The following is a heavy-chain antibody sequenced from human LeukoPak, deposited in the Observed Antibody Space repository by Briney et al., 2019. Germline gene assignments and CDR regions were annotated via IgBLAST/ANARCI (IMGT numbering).Heavy chain of an antibody. J-gene: IGHJ6*03. CDR3: AGIPVFGVVLHQEPV. V-gene: IGHV1-69*10. D-gene: IGHD3-3*01. Sequence: SVKVSCKASGYTFTGYYMHWVRQAPGQGLEWMGVFIPILDTANSTQKFQGRLTITADKSTNTVYMELSSLRFDDTAVYFCAGIPVFGVVLHQEPVWGKGTTVTVSS. CDR2: FIPILDTA. CDR1: GYTFTGYY.